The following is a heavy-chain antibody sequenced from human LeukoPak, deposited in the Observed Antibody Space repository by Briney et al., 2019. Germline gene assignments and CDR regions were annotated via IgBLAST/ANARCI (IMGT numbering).Heavy chain of an antibody. CDR3: AKYLNTRDDY. V-gene: IGHV3-48*04. CDR2: ISSGGTI. J-gene: IGHJ4*02. Sequence: GGSLRLSCAASGFTFSNSGMNWVRQAPGKGLEWLSYISSGGTIYYADSVEGRFTISRDNAKNSLYLQMNSLRVEDTAVYYCAKYLNTRDDYWGQGTLVTVSS. CDR1: GFTFSNSG. D-gene: IGHD2/OR15-2a*01.